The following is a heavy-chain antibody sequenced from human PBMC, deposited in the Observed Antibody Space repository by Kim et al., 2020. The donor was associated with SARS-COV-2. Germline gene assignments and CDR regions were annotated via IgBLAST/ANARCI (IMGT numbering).Heavy chain of an antibody. CDR1: GFTVSSNC. V-gene: IGHV3-53*01. D-gene: IGHD1-26*01. J-gene: IGHJ4*02. Sequence: GGSLRLSCAASGFTVSSNCMSWVRQAPGKGLEWVSVIYTDGSTYYADSVKGRFIISRDISKNTLYLEMNSLRVEDTAVYYCAREQKGVGATGVDYWGQGTLVTVSS. CDR2: IYTDGST. CDR3: AREQKGVGATGVDY.